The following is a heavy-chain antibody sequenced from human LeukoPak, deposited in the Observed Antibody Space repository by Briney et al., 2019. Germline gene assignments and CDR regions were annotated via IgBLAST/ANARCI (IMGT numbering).Heavy chain of an antibody. V-gene: IGHV3-33*01. CDR3: ARDYSSWLDY. CDR2: IWYDGSNK. Sequence: GGSLRLSCAASGFPFNSYAMHWVRQAPGKGLEWVAVIWYDGSNKYYADSVKGRFTISRDNSKNTLYLQMNSLRAEDTAVYYCARDYSSWLDYWGQGTLVTVSS. CDR1: GFPFNSYA. D-gene: IGHD2-21*01. J-gene: IGHJ4*02.